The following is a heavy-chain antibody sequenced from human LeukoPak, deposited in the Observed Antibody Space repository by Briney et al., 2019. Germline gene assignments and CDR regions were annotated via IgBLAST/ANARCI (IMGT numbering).Heavy chain of an antibody. V-gene: IGHV3-23*01. CDR3: AKDLGGSYLDIDY. CDR1: GFTFSSYA. Sequence: PGGSLRLSCAASGFTFSSYAMSWVRQAPGKGLEWVSAISASVGSTYYAAYVKGPFTISRDNSKNTLYLQMNSLRAEDTAVYYCAKDLGGSYLDIDYWGQGTLVTVSS. CDR2: ISASVGST. D-gene: IGHD1-26*01. J-gene: IGHJ4*02.